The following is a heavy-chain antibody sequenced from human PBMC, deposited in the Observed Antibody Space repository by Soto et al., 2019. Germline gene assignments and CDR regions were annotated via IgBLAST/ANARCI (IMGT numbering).Heavy chain of an antibody. Sequence: PSETLSLTCAVYGGSFSGYYWSCIRQPPGKGLEWIGEINHSGSTNYNPSLKSRVTISVDTSKNQFSLKLSSVTAADTAVYYCARVYGKYHFDYWGQGTLVTVSS. CDR1: GGSFSGYY. V-gene: IGHV4-34*01. CDR3: ARVYGKYHFDY. CDR2: INHSGST. J-gene: IGHJ4*02. D-gene: IGHD2-2*02.